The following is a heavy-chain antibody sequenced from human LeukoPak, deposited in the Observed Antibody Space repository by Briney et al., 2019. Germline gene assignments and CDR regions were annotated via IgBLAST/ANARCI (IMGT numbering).Heavy chain of an antibody. CDR3: AASAYYYGSGSSKRHYYYYYMDV. D-gene: IGHD3-10*01. CDR2: ISSSGST. V-gene: IGHV4-61*02. J-gene: IGHJ6*03. Sequence: SQTLSLTCTVSGDSISSGDYYWSWIRQPAGKGLEWIGRISSSGSTNYNPSLKSRVTMSVDTSKNQFSLKLSSVTAADTAVYYCAASAYYYGSGSSKRHYYYYYMDVWGKGTTVTISS. CDR1: GDSISSGDYY.